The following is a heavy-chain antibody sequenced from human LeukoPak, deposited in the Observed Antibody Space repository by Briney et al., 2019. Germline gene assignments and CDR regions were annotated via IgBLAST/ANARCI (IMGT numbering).Heavy chain of an antibody. CDR1: GFTFSSYW. V-gene: IGHV3-74*01. CDR2: INSDGSST. J-gene: IGHJ4*02. D-gene: IGHD7-27*01. CDR3: ARVYDVNWGGFDY. Sequence: GGSLRLSCAASGFTFSSYWMHWVHQAPGKGLVWVSRINSDGSSTSYADSVKGRFTISRDNAKNTLYLQMNSLRAEDTAVYYCARVYDVNWGGFDYWGQGTLVTVSS.